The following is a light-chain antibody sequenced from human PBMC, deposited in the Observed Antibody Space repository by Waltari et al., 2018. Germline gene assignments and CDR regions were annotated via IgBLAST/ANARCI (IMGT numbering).Light chain of an antibody. CDR3: CSYAGSSTVV. CDR2: EVS. Sequence: QSALTQPASVSGSPGQSITISCTGTRRDVGRYNLVSWYQQHPGKAPKLMIYEVSKRPSGVSNRFSGSKSGNTASLTISGLQAEDEADYYCCSYAGSSTVVFGGGTKLTVL. CDR1: RRDVGRYNL. J-gene: IGLJ2*01. V-gene: IGLV2-23*02.